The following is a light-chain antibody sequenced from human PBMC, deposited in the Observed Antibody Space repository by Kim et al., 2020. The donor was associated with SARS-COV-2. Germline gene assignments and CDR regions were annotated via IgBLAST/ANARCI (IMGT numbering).Light chain of an antibody. J-gene: IGKJ1*01. CDR1: RTVTNNY. V-gene: IGKV3-20*01. CDR3: QQYKSAPT. Sequence: EIVLTQSPGTLSLSPGERATLSCRASRTVTNNYLAWYQQKPGQAPRLLIYRVSSSATGVPDRFSGSGSGTDFTLTISRLEPEDFALFYCQQYKSAPTFGQETKVDIK. CDR2: RVS.